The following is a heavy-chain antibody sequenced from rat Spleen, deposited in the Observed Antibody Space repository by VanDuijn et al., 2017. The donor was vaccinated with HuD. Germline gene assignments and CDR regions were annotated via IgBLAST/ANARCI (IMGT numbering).Heavy chain of an antibody. CDR2: ISPSGKST. CDR1: GFTFSNAG. Sequence: EVQLVESGGGLVQPGRSLKVSCEVSGFTFSNAGMHWIRQAPTKGLEWVASISPSGKSTYYRDSVKGRFTISRDNAESTLYLQMNSLRSEDTATYYCARHSLYYYSRYIHEYFDNWGQGVMVTVSS. CDR3: ARHSLYYYSRYIHEYFDN. J-gene: IGHJ2*01. D-gene: IGHD1-2*01. V-gene: IGHV5-19*01.